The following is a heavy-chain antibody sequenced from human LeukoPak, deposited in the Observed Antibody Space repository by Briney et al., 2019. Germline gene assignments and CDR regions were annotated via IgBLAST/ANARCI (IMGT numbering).Heavy chain of an antibody. J-gene: IGHJ4*02. CDR2: ISSSGSTI. CDR3: ARVAEAAAFDY. V-gene: IGHV3-48*04. D-gene: IGHD6-13*01. CDR1: GFTFSGYT. Sequence: GGSLRLSCAASGFTFSGYTMNWVRQAPGKGLEWVSYISSSGSTIYYADSVKGRFTISRDNAKNSLYLQMDSLRAEDTAVYYCARVAEAAAFDYWGQGTLVTVSS.